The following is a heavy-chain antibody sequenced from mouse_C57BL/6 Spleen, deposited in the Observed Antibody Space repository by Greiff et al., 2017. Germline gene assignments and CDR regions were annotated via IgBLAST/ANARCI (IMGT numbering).Heavy chain of an antibody. J-gene: IGHJ3*01. CDR2: IEPENGDT. CDR3: TTRLGPY. CDR1: GFNIKDDY. D-gene: IGHD4-1*01. Sequence: EVHLVESGAELVRPGASVKLSCKASGFNIKDDYMHWVKQRPEQGLEWIGWIEPENGDTEYASKFQGKATITADTSSNTAYLQLSSLTSEDTAVYYCTTRLGPYWGQGTLVTVSA. V-gene: IGHV14-4*01.